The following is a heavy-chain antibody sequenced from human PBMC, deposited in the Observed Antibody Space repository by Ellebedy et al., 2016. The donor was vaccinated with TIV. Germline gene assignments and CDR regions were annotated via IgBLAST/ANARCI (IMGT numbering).Heavy chain of an antibody. CDR1: GFIFGDYY. CDR2: ITNTGSHT. CDR3: ARAREPGYFAYYYYGMDV. V-gene: IGHV3-11*01. Sequence: GESLKISCAASGFIFGDYYMSWVRQAPGKGLEWVSYITNTGSHTYYADSVKGRFTVARDSAQNSGYLQMNSLRAEDTAVYYCARAREPGYFAYYYYGMDVWGQGTTVTVSS. D-gene: IGHD3-9*01. J-gene: IGHJ6*02.